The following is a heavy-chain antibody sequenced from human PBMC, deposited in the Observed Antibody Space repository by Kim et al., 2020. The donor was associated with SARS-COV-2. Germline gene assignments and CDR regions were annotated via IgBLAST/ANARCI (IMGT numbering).Heavy chain of an antibody. CDR2: ISGSGGNT. CDR1: GFTLSTYA. V-gene: IGHV3-23*01. Sequence: GGSLRLSCAASGFTLSTYAMSWVRQAPGKGLEWVSIISGSGGNTYYADSVKGRFTISRDNSKNTLYLQMNSLRAEDTAVYYCAKGEGYSYGRGFDYWGQGTLVTVSS. D-gene: IGHD5-18*01. J-gene: IGHJ4*02. CDR3: AKGEGYSYGRGFDY.